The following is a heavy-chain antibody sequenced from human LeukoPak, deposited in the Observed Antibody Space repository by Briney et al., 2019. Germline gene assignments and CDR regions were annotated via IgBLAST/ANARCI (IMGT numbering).Heavy chain of an antibody. Sequence: SETLSLTCAVYGGSFSGYYWSWIRQPPGKGLEWIGEINHSGSTNYNPSLKSRVTISVDTSKNQFSLKLSSVTAADTAVYYCARHYRVVASFDYWGQGTLVTVSS. CDR1: GGSFSGYY. D-gene: IGHD2-15*01. J-gene: IGHJ4*02. CDR2: INHSGST. V-gene: IGHV4-34*01. CDR3: ARHYRVVASFDY.